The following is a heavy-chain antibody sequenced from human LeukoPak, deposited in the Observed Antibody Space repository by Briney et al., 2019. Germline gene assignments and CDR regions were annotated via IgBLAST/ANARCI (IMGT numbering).Heavy chain of an antibody. V-gene: IGHV3-23*01. J-gene: IGHJ4*02. CDR1: GFTFSSYG. Sequence: GGSLRLSCAASGFTFSSYGVSWVRQSPGKGLEWVSRVSGSGGRTYYADSVKGRFTISRDNSKNTLSLQMNNLRADDTAVYYCAKSYASGSFYDYWGQGTLVTVSS. CDR2: VSGSGGRT. D-gene: IGHD3-10*01. CDR3: AKSYASGSFYDY.